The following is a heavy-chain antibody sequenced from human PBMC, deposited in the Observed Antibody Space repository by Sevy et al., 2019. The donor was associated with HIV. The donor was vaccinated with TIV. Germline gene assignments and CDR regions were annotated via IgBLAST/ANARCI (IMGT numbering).Heavy chain of an antibody. CDR2: INGDGNSP. CDR1: GFTFSNYA. J-gene: IGHJ6*02. CDR3: AREGVDFWSGPVDYYYGMDV. Sequence: GGSLRLSCAATGFTFSNYAMHWVRQAPGKGMEWVSRINGDGNSPIYADSVQGRFTISRDNAKNTLFLQMNSLRAEDTGIYYCAREGVDFWSGPVDYYYGMDVWGQGTTVTVSS. V-gene: IGHV3-74*01. D-gene: IGHD3-3*01.